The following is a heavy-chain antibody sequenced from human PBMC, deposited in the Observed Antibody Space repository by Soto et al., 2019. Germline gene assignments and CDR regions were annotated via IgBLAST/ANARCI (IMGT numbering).Heavy chain of an antibody. CDR2: IKSKTDGGTT. CDR1: GFTFINAW. V-gene: IGHV3-15*01. CDR3: TTPTEAYYDFWSGYFHLNYYYYMDV. Sequence: GGSLRLSCAASGFTFINAWMSWVLQAPWKGLEWVGRIKSKTDGGTTDYAAPVKGRFTISRDDSKNTLYLQMNSLKTEDTAVYYCTTPTEAYYDFWSGYFHLNYYYYMDVWGKGTTVTVSS. J-gene: IGHJ6*03. D-gene: IGHD3-3*01.